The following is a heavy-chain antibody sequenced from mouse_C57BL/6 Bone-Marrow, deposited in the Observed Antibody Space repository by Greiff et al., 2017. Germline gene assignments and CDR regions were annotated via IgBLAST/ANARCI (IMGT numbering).Heavy chain of an antibody. V-gene: IGHV1-69*01. D-gene: IGHD1-1*01. CDR2: IDPSDSYT. CDR3: ARNYYGSSDWYFDV. Sequence: QVQLKQPGAELVMPGASVKLSCKASGYTFTSYWMHWVKQRPGQGLEWIGEIDPSDSYTNYNQKFKGKSTLTVDKSSSTAYMQLSSLTSEDSAVYYCARNYYGSSDWYFDVWGTGTTVTVSS. CDR1: GYTFTSYW. J-gene: IGHJ1*03.